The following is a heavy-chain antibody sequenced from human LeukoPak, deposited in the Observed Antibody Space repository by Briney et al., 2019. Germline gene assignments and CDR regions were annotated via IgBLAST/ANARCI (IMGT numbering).Heavy chain of an antibody. CDR2: ISGDSNSM. J-gene: IGHJ4*02. CDR3: AKGGGWFYYFDY. Sequence: GGSLRLSCTASGFTLDDYAVHWVRQAPGKGLEGVSGISGDSNSMGYADSVKGRFTISRDNAKSSVYLQMNNLRADDTALYYCAKGGGWFYYFDYWRQGTLVSVPS. D-gene: IGHD6-19*01. CDR1: GFTLDDYA. V-gene: IGHV3-9*01.